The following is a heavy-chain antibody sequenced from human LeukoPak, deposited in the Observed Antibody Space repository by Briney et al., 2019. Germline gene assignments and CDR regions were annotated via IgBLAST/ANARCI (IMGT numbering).Heavy chain of an antibody. CDR2: INPNSGGT. CDR3: ANNLVTPHYYYGMDV. D-gene: IGHD1-14*01. V-gene: IGHV1-2*02. CDR1: GYTFTGYY. Sequence: ASVKASCKASGYTFTGYYMHWVRQAPGQGLEWMGWINPNSGGTNYAQKFQGRVTMTRDTSISTAYMELSRLRSDDTAVYYCANNLVTPHYYYGMDVWGQGTTVTVSS. J-gene: IGHJ6*02.